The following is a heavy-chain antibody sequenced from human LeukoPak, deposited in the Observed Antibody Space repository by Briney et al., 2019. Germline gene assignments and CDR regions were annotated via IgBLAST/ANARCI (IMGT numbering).Heavy chain of an antibody. CDR2: IHYTGST. V-gene: IGHV4-59*08. CDR1: GGSIRSYY. D-gene: IGHD6-13*01. Sequence: PSETLSLTCTVSGGSIRSYYWSWIRQPPGKGLEWIGYIHYTGSTNYNPSLKSRGTISVDTSKNQFSLQLSSVTATDTAVYFCARHSSSWYPDYWGQGTLVTVSS. CDR3: ARHSSSWYPDY. J-gene: IGHJ4*02.